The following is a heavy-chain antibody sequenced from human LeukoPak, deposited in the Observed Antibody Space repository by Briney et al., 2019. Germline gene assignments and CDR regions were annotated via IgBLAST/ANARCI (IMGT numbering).Heavy chain of an antibody. Sequence: KTSETLSLTCTVSGASVSTYSWTWIRQPPGKGLEWLAYIFYSGSANYNPSLKSRVTISVATSMNRFSLKMNSVTAADTAVYYCARGGRQADPQGYYYYTMDVWGQGTTVTVSS. CDR3: ARGGRQADPQGYYYYTMDV. CDR2: IFYSGSA. J-gene: IGHJ6*02. V-gene: IGHV4-59*08. CDR1: GASVSTYS. D-gene: IGHD3-16*01.